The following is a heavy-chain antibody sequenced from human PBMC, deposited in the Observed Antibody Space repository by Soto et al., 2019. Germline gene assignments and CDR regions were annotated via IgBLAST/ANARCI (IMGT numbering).Heavy chain of an antibody. J-gene: IGHJ6*02. CDR1: GFTFSSYG. Sequence: GGSLRLSCAASGFTFSSYGMHWVRQAPGKGLEWVTVISYDGSNKYYADSVKGRFTISRDNSKNTLYLQMNSLRAEDTAVYYCAKGDYSGRDYYYYGMDVWGQGTTVTVSS. D-gene: IGHD2-15*01. CDR3: AKGDYSGRDYYYYGMDV. V-gene: IGHV3-30*18. CDR2: ISYDGSNK.